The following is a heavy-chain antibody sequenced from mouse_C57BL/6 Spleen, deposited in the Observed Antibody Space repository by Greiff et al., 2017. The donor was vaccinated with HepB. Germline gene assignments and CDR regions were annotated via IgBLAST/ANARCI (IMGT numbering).Heavy chain of an antibody. D-gene: IGHD1-1*01. J-gene: IGHJ2*01. CDR2: ISDGGSYT. V-gene: IGHV5-4*03. Sequence: EVKVVESGGGLVKPGGSLKLSCAASGFTFSSYAMSWVRQTPEKRLEWVATISDGGSYTYYPDNVKGRFTISRDNAKNNLYLQMSHLKSEDTAMYYCASDHYGIDYWGQGTTLTVSS. CDR1: GFTFSSYA. CDR3: ASDHYGIDY.